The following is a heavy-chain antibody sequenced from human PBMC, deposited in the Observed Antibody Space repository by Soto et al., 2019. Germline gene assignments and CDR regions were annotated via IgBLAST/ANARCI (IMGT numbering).Heavy chain of an antibody. D-gene: IGHD3-3*01. CDR2: IHYSGST. CDR1: GGSIGRGGYY. V-gene: IGHV4-31*03. J-gene: IGHJ6*02. CDR3: ARDGVVTPFHNGMAV. Sequence: TLSLTCTVSGGSIGRGGYYWSWMRQHPGKGLEWIGYIHYSGSTYYDPSLKSRVTISVDTSKKQFSLKLTSVTAADTAVYYCARDGVVTPFHNGMAVGGQGTTVTVS.